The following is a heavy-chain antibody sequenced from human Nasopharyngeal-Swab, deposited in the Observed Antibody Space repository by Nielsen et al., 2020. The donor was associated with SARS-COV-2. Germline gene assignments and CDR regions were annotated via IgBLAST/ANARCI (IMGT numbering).Heavy chain of an antibody. CDR1: GFTFSSYA. CDR3: ARGGNYYDSSGYVYYYYGMDV. J-gene: IGHJ6*02. Sequence: GGSLRLSCAASGFTFSSYAMHWVRQAPGKGLEWMTLISYDGSNKYYADSVKGRFTISRDNSQNTLYLQMNSLRAEDTAVYHCARGGNYYDSSGYVYYYYGMDVWGQGTTVTVSS. D-gene: IGHD3-22*01. CDR2: ISYDGSNK. V-gene: IGHV3-30*04.